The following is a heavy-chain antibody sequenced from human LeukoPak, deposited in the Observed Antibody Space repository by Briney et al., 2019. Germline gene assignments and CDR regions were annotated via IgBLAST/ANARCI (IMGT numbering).Heavy chain of an antibody. J-gene: IGHJ4*02. CDR2: ISYDGSNK. Sequence: PGGSLRLSCAASGFTFSSYWMSWVRQAPGKGLEWVAVISYDGSNKSYADSVRGRFTISRDNYKNTLYLQMNSLRAEDTAVYYCASEGDYWGQGTLVTVSS. V-gene: IGHV3-30*03. CDR1: GFTFSSYW. CDR3: ASEGDY.